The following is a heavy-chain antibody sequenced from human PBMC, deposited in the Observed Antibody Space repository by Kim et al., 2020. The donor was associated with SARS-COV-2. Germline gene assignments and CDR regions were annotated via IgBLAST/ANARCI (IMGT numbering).Heavy chain of an antibody. CDR3: ARDNVGYSGYDYRDAFDI. J-gene: IGHJ3*02. D-gene: IGHD5-12*01. V-gene: IGHV4-59*01. Sequence: KSRVTRSVDTSKNQFSLKLSSVTAADTAVYYCARDNVGYSGYDYRDAFDIWGQGTMVTVSS.